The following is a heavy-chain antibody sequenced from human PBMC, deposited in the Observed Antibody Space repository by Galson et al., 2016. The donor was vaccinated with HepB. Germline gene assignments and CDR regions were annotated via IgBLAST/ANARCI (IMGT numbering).Heavy chain of an antibody. J-gene: IGHJ6*02. CDR1: GYTFTSYR. D-gene: IGHD1-14*01. Sequence: SVKVSCKASGYTFTSYRILWVRQAPGQSLERMGWINVGNGITKYSEKVQGRVTITSDTSASTVHMEVSSLISGDTAVYYCARDGEPLYDYGMDVWGQGTTVIVSS. CDR3: ARDGEPLYDYGMDV. V-gene: IGHV1-3*01. CDR2: INVGNGIT.